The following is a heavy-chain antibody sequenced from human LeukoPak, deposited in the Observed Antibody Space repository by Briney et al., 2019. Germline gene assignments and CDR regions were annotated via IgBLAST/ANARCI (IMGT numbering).Heavy chain of an antibody. Sequence: GESLKISCKGSGYSFTSYWIGWVRQMPGKGLEWMGIIYPGDSDTTYSPSFQGEVTISADKSISTACLQWSSLKASDTAMYYCASSYYYGSGSYYKDYYYFGMDVWGQGTTVTVSS. CDR1: GYSFTSYW. D-gene: IGHD3-10*01. V-gene: IGHV5-51*01. CDR3: ASSYYYGSGSYYKDYYYFGMDV. CDR2: IYPGDSDT. J-gene: IGHJ6*02.